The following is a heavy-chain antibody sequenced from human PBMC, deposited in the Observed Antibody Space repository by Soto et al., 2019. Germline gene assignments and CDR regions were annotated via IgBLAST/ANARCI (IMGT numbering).Heavy chain of an antibody. CDR3: ARSAVAITSVGYFDY. CDR2: IYYSGST. J-gene: IGHJ4*02. CDR1: GYSISSSNW. D-gene: IGHD3-22*01. V-gene: IGHV4-28*01. Sequence: PSETLSLTCAVSGYSISSSNWWGWIRQPPGKGLEWIGYIYYSGSTYYNPSLKSRVTMSVDTSKNQFSLKLSSVTAVDTAMYYCARSAVAITSVGYFDYWGQGTLVTVSS.